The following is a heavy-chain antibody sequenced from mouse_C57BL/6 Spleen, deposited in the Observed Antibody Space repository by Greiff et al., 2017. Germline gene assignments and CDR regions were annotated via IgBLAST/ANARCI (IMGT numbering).Heavy chain of an antibody. CDR3: ARDGLTIGYFDV. Sequence: EVNVVESGGGLVQSGRSLRLSCATSGFTFSDFYMEWVRQAPGKGLEWIAASRNKANDYTTEYSASVKGRFIVSRDTSQSILYLQMNALRAEDTAIYYCARDGLTIGYFDVWGTGTTVTVSS. CDR2: SRNKANDYTT. CDR1: GFTFSDFY. J-gene: IGHJ1*03. V-gene: IGHV7-1*01.